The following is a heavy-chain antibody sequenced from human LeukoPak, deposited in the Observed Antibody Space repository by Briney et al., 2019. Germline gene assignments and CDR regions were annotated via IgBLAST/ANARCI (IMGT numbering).Heavy chain of an antibody. CDR2: IYSGGST. Sequence: GGSLRLSCAASGFTVSSNYMSWVRQAPGKGLEWVSVIYSGGSTYYADSVKGRFTISRDNSKNTLYLQMNSLRAEDTAVYYCAKTEGAPPYYFDYWGQGTLVTVSS. CDR3: AKTEGAPPYYFDY. D-gene: IGHD1-26*01. V-gene: IGHV3-66*01. CDR1: GFTVSSNY. J-gene: IGHJ4*02.